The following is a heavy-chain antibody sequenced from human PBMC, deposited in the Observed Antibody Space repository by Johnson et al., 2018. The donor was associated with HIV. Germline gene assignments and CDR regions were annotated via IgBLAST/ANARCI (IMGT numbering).Heavy chain of an antibody. CDR2: ISYDGRNK. Sequence: VQLVESGGGVVQPGRSLRLSCAASGFIFSGFGLHWVRQAPGKGLEWVASISYDGRNKYYADSVKGRFTISRDNSKNTLYLQMNSLRAEDTAVYYCAKESAQGAFDIWGQGTMVTVSS. CDR3: AKESAQGAFDI. J-gene: IGHJ3*02. V-gene: IGHV3-30*18. CDR1: GFIFSGFG.